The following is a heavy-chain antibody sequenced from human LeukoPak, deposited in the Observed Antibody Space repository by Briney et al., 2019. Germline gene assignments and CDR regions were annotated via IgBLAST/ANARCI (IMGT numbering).Heavy chain of an antibody. Sequence: ASVKVSCKAFGYTFTSNYMHWVRQAPGQGPEWMGVISPSGGSTTYAQKFQGRVTLTRDMSTSTDYLELSSLRSEDTAVYYCARDRGTAMALFDYWGQGTLVTVSS. D-gene: IGHD5-18*01. V-gene: IGHV1-46*01. CDR3: ARDRGTAMALFDY. J-gene: IGHJ4*02. CDR1: GYTFTSNY. CDR2: ISPSGGST.